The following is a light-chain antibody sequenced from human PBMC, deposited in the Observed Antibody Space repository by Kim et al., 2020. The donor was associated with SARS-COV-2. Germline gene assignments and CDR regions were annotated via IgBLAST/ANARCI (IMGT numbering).Light chain of an antibody. CDR2: KAS. CDR1: QSVSSW. V-gene: IGKV1-5*03. CDR3: QQYNSPPRT. Sequence: ASVGDRVTITCRASQSVSSWLAWFQQKPGKAPKLLIYKASTLESGVPSRFSGSGFGTEFTLTIISLQPDDVATYYCQQYNSPPRTFGQGTKVDIK. J-gene: IGKJ1*01.